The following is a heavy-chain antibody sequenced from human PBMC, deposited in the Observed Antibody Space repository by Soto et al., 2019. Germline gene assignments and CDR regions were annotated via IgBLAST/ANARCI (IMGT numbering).Heavy chain of an antibody. D-gene: IGHD2-2*01. V-gene: IGHV1-69*01. J-gene: IGHJ6*02. CDR3: ERGYRDSDFYAREV. CDR1: GGSFSKYG. CDR2: IIPMFGIG. Sequence: QVQLVQSGAEVKMPGSSVRVSCKASGGSFSKYGISWVRQAPGQGLEWMGGIIPMFGIGNYAEKFLGRVTITADESTSTSHMELSSLRPEDTAVYFCERGYRDSDFYAREVWGQGTTVTVSS.